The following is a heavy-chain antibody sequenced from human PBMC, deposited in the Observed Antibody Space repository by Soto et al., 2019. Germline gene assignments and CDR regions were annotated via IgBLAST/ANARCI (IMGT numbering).Heavy chain of an antibody. Sequence: SETLSLTCTVSGGSISSGGYYWSWIRQHPGKGLEWIGYIYYSGSTYYNPSLKSRVTISVDTSKNQFSLKLSSVTAADTAVYYCARGYLREDFDYWGQGTLVTVS. CDR3: ARGYLREDFDY. CDR2: IYYSGST. D-gene: IGHD1-26*01. V-gene: IGHV4-31*03. J-gene: IGHJ4*02. CDR1: GGSISSGGYY.